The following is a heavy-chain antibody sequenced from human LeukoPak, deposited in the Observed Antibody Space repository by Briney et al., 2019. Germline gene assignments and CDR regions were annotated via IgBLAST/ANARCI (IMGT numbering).Heavy chain of an antibody. CDR2: IIPIFGTA. Sequence: TVKVSCTASGGTFSGDAISWVRQAPGQGLEWMGRIIPIFGTANYAQKFQGRVTITTDESTSTAYMELSSLRSEDTAVYYCASEIDYGDYGGFDYWGQGTLVTVYS. D-gene: IGHD4-17*01. J-gene: IGHJ4*02. CDR3: ASEIDYGDYGGFDY. V-gene: IGHV1-69*05. CDR1: GGTFSGDA.